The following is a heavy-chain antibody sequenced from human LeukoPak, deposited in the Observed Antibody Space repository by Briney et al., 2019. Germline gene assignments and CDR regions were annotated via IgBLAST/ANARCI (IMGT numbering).Heavy chain of an antibody. J-gene: IGHJ5*02. CDR1: GFTVSSNY. CDR2: IYSGGST. V-gene: IGHV3-53*01. CDR3: ARVVVAAAGTFDP. D-gene: IGHD6-13*01. Sequence: GGSLRLSCAASGFTVSSNYMSWVRQAPGKGLEWVSVIYSGGSTYYADSVKGRFTISRDNSENTLYLQMNSLRAEDTAVYYCARVVVAAAGTFDPWGQGTLVTVSS.